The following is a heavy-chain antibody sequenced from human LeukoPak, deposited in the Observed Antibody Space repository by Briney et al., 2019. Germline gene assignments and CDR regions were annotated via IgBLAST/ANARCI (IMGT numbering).Heavy chain of an antibody. CDR3: AKDFRYCSTTRCYAPFDY. Sequence: AGGSLRLSCAASGFTFSSYGMHWVRQAPGKGLEWVAFIRYDGSNKYYADSVKGRFTISRDNSKNTLYLQMNSLRAEDTAVYYCAKDFRYCSTTRCYAPFDYWGQGTLVTVSS. J-gene: IGHJ4*02. V-gene: IGHV3-30*02. CDR1: GFTFSSYG. D-gene: IGHD2-2*01. CDR2: IRYDGSNK.